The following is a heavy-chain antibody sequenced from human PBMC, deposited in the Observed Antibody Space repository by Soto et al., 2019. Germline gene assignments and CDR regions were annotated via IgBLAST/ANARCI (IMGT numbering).Heavy chain of an antibody. CDR2: IDNSGST. J-gene: IGHJ4*02. Sequence: ETLSLTCTVSGGSISNYFCNWIRQPAGKGLERIGRIDNSGSTNYNPSLKSRITMSADTSRNQFSLKLNSVTAADTAVYYCARGGQDFWSGPFDYWGQGALVTVSS. D-gene: IGHD3-3*01. V-gene: IGHV4-4*07. CDR1: GGSISNYF. CDR3: ARGGQDFWSGPFDY.